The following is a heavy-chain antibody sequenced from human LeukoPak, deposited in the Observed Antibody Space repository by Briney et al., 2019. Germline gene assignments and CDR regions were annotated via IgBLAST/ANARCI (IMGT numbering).Heavy chain of an antibody. D-gene: IGHD2-21*01. Sequence: ASVKDSCKASGYTFTSYDINWVRQAPGQGLEWMGRINPNSGGTNYAQKFQGRVTMTRDTSISTAYMELSRLRSDDTAVYYCARDSVNAEFDYWGQGTLVTVSS. CDR2: INPNSGGT. J-gene: IGHJ4*02. CDR1: GYTFTSYD. V-gene: IGHV1-2*06. CDR3: ARDSVNAEFDY.